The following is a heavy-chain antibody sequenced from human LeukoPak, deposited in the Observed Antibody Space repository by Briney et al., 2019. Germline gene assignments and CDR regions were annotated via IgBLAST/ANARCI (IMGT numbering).Heavy chain of an antibody. Sequence: QTGGSLRLSCAASGFTFSSYWMHWVRQAPGKGLVWVSRINSDGSSTSYADSVKGRFTISRDNAKNTLYLQMNSLRAEDTAVYYCARDGRRIFDYYYYYYMDVWGKGTTVTVSS. V-gene: IGHV3-74*01. J-gene: IGHJ6*03. CDR2: INSDGSST. CDR3: ARDGRRIFDYYYYYYMDV. CDR1: GFTFSSYW. D-gene: IGHD2-15*01.